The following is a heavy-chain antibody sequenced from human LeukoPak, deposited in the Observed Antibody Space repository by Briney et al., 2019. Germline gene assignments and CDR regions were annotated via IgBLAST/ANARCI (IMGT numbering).Heavy chain of an antibody. Sequence: ASVTVSFKASGYTFTVYYMHWVRQAPGQGLEWMGWINPNSGGTNYAQKFQGRVTMTRDTSISTAYMELSRLRSDDTAVYYCAFTYYYDSRGRDLFDYWGQGTLVTVSS. D-gene: IGHD3-22*01. CDR3: AFTYYYDSRGRDLFDY. CDR1: GYTFTVYY. V-gene: IGHV1-2*02. J-gene: IGHJ4*02. CDR2: INPNSGGT.